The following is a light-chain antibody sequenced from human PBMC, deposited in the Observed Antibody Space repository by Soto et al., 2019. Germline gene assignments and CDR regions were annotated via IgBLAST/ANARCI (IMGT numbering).Light chain of an antibody. J-gene: IGLJ2*01. V-gene: IGLV4-69*01. CDR3: QTWGTGMV. CDR1: SGHSSYA. Sequence: QLVLTQSPSASASLGASVKLTCTLSSGHSSYAIAWHQQQPEKGPRYLMKLNSDGRHSKGDGIPDRFSGSSSGAERYLIISSLQSEDEADYYCQTWGTGMVFGGGTKLTVL. CDR2: LNSDGRH.